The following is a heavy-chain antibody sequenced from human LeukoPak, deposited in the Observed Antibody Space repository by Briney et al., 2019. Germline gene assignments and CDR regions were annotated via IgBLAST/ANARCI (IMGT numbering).Heavy chain of an antibody. CDR3: ARQWHSSSWYWFDP. V-gene: IGHV1-69*04. J-gene: IGHJ5*02. Sequence: SVKVSCKASGGTFSSYAISWVRQAPGQGLEWMGRIIPILGIANYAQKFQGRVTITVDKSTSTAYMELSSLRSEDTAVYYCARQWHSSSWYWFDPWGQGTLVTVSS. CDR1: GGTFSSYA. D-gene: IGHD6-13*01. CDR2: IIPILGIA.